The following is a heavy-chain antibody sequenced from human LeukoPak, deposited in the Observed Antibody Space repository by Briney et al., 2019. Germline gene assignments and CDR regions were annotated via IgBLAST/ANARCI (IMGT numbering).Heavy chain of an antibody. CDR1: GYTFTSYD. CDR3: ARGRQNCDFWSGYMRNNWFDP. D-gene: IGHD3-3*01. V-gene: IGHV1-8*01. CDR2: MNPNSGNT. J-gene: IGHJ5*02. Sequence: GASVKVSCKASGYTFTSYDINWVRQATGQGLEWMGWMNPNSGNTGYAQKFQGRVTMTRNTSISTAYMELSSLRSEDTAVYYCARGRQNCDFWSGYMRNNWFDPWGQGTLVTVSS.